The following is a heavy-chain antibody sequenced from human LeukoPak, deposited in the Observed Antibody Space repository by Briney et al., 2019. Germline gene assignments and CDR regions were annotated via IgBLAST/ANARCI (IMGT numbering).Heavy chain of an antibody. CDR1: GFTFNKYW. CDR3: ARDQSGGFDY. J-gene: IGHJ4*02. Sequence: GGSLRLSCAASGFTFNKYWMNWVRQAPGKGLEWVANIKQDGSEKYYVDSVKGRFTISRDNAKNSLFLQMNSLRAEDTAVYYCARDQSGGFDYWGQGTLVTVSS. V-gene: IGHV3-7*01. D-gene: IGHD2-15*01. CDR2: IKQDGSEK.